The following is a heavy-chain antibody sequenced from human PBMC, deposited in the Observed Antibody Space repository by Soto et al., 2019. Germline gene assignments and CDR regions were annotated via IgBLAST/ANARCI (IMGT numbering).Heavy chain of an antibody. Sequence: GGSLRISSAASGFTFSSSAMTGARKAQGKGLEGVSANSGSGGSTYYAASVKGRFTISRDTSKNTLSLQMSSLSAEDTAVYYCAKAPNKNGWYVFDYWGQGTLVTVSS. CDR2: NSGSGGST. D-gene: IGHD6-19*01. V-gene: IGHV3-23*01. CDR3: AKAPNKNGWYVFDY. CDR1: GFTFSSSA. J-gene: IGHJ4*02.